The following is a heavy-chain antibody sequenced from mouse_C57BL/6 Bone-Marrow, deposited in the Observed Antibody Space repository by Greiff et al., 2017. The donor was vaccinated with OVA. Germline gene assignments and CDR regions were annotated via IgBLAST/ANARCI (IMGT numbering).Heavy chain of an antibody. V-gene: IGHV5-12*01. CDR1: GFTFSDYY. CDR2: ISNGGGST. D-gene: IGHD1-1*01. CDR3: ASTITTVPYWYFDV. J-gene: IGHJ1*03. Sequence: EVQLQESGGGLVQPGGSLKLSCAASGFTFSDYYMYWVRQTPEKRLEWVAYISNGGGSTYYPDTVKGRFTISRDNAKNTLYLQMSRLKSEDTAMYYCASTITTVPYWYFDVWGTGTTVTVSS.